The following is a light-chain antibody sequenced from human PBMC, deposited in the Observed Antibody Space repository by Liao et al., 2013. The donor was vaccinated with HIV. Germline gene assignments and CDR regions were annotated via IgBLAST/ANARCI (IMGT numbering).Light chain of an antibody. V-gene: IGLV3-1*01. Sequence: SYAVTQPPSVSVSPGQTASITCSGDRLGDKYACWYQQKPGQSPVLVIYQDTKRPSGIPERFSGSNSGNTATLTISGTQAMDEADYYCQAGDSGTAYVFGTGTKVTVL. J-gene: IGLJ1*01. CDR1: RLGDKY. CDR3: QAGDSGTAYV. CDR2: QDT.